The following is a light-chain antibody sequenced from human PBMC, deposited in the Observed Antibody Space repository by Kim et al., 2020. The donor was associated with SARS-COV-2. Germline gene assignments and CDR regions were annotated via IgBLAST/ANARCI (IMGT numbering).Light chain of an antibody. Sequence: QLVLTQSPSASASLGASVKLTCTLSSGHSRNAIAWHQQQPERGPRYLMKLNSDGSHTKGDGIPDRFSGSSSGAERYLTISSLQSEDEADYYCQTWDTAIPVFGGRTQLTVL. CDR2: LNSDGSH. V-gene: IGLV4-69*01. J-gene: IGLJ7*01. CDR3: QTWDTAIPV. CDR1: SGHSRNA.